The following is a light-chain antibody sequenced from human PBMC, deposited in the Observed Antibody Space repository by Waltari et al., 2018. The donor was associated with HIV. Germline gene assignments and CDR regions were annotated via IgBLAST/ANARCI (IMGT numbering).Light chain of an antibody. CDR1: SSDVGGFNY. V-gene: IGLV2-11*01. CDR2: DGK. Sequence: QSALTQPRSVSGSPAPSVTISCTGTSSDVGGFNYVSWYQQHPGKAPKLIIYDGKKRPSGVPHLFCGSKSGNSTPLTITGLQAENESDYYSCSYPGNDSAVLFGEGTKLTVL. J-gene: IGLJ2*01. CDR3: CSYPGNDSAVL.